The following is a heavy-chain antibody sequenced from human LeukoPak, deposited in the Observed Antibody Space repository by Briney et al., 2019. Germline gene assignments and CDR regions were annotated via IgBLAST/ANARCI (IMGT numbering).Heavy chain of an antibody. CDR1: GYTFTTYG. V-gene: IGHV1-18*01. Sequence: ASVSVSDTPSGYTFTTYGISWGREAPGQGGEGRGWISAYNGNTNYAQKLQGRVTMTTDTSTSTAYMELRSLRSHDTAVYYCARGDTAMVKGFDYWGQGTLVTVSS. CDR3: ARGDTAMVKGFDY. D-gene: IGHD5-18*01. CDR2: ISAYNGNT. J-gene: IGHJ4*02.